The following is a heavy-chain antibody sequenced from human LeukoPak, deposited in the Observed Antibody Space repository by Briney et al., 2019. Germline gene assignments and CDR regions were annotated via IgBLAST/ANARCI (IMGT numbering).Heavy chain of an antibody. CDR3: ARGLRNRGLDFDY. J-gene: IGHJ4*02. Sequence: GGSLRLSCAASGFTFRTYEMNWVRRAPGRGLEGGSYISTGATIYYADSVKGRFTISRDNAKNSLYLQMNSLRAEDTAIYYCARGLRNRGLDFDYWGQGTLVTVSS. D-gene: IGHD7-27*01. CDR1: GFTFRTYE. CDR2: ISTGATI. V-gene: IGHV3-48*03.